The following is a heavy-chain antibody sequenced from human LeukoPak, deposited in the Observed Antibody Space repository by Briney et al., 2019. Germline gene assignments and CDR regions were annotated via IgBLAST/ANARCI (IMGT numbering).Heavy chain of an antibody. D-gene: IGHD2-15*01. CDR2: IWHDGRNR. V-gene: IGHV3-33*08. Sequence: GGSLRLSCAASGFTFNKYGMHWVRKAPGKGPEWVAVIWHDGRNRYYADSVKGRFTVSRDNYKNTLYLQMSSLRAEDTAVYYCARDRGSDDPIDYWGQGTRVRVSS. CDR3: ARDRGSDDPIDY. J-gene: IGHJ4*02. CDR1: GFTFNKYG.